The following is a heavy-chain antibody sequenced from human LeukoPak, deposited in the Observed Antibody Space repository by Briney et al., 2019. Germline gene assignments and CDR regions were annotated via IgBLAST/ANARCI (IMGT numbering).Heavy chain of an antibody. CDR3: ARDQRYYDSSGYKEAFDI. CDR2: ISSDGGST. CDR1: GFTFSSYA. V-gene: IGHV3-64*01. J-gene: IGHJ3*02. D-gene: IGHD3-22*01. Sequence: GGSLRLSCAASGFTFSSYAIHWVRQAPGKGLEYVSAISSDGGSTYYANSVKGRFTISRDNSKNTLYLQMGSLRAEDMAVYYCARDQRYYDSSGYKEAFDIWGQGTMVTVSS.